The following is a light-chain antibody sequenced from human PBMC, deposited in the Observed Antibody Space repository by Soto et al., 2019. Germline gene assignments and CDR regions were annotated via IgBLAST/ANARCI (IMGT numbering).Light chain of an antibody. J-gene: IGKJ1*01. CDR2: EVS. CDR1: QSLLHSDGKTY. V-gene: IGKV2D-29*01. Sequence: EIVLTQTPLSLSVTPGQSASISCKSSQSLLHSDGKTYLYWYLQRPGQPPQLLMYEVSNQFSGVPERFSGSGSGTDFTLEISRVEAEDVGLYSCLQTKQLPLTFGHGTKVEVK. CDR3: LQTKQLPLT.